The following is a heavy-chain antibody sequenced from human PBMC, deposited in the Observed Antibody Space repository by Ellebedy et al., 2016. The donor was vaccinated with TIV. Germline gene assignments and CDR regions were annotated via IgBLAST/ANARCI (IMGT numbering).Heavy chain of an antibody. D-gene: IGHD3-3*01. CDR3: ATRTIFGVVTIFDY. CDR2: FDPEDGET. J-gene: IGHJ4*02. V-gene: IGHV1-24*01. Sequence: ASVKVSXXVSGYTLTELSMHWVRQAPGKGLEWMGGFDPEDGETIYAQKFQGRVTMTEDTSTDTAYMELSSLRSEDTAVYYCATRTIFGVVTIFDYWGQGTLVTVSS. CDR1: GYTLTELS.